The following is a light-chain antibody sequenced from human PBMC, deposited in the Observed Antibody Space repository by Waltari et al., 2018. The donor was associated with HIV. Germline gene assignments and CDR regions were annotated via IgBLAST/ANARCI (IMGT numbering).Light chain of an antibody. V-gene: IGLV1-51*02. Sequence: QSVLTQPPTVSAAPGQKVTISCSGSSSNIRNTYGSWYQQLPETAPKLLIYENNKRPSGVPDRFSGSKSGTSATLGITGLQTGDEADYYCGTWDSSLSSYVFGTGTKVTVL. CDR3: GTWDSSLSSYV. CDR1: SSNIRNTY. CDR2: ENN. J-gene: IGLJ1*01.